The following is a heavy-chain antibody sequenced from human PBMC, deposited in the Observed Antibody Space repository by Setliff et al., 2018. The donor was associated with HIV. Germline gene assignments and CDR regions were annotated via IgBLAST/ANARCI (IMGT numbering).Heavy chain of an antibody. J-gene: IGHJ4*02. V-gene: IGHV4-39*01. Sequence: SETLSLTCTVSGASITTDTYYWAWIRQPPGKGLEWIGSIYHRGSTHHNPSLKSRVTSSVDTSKNQFSLKLSSVTAADTAVYYCARSFGNGNSRLDNWGQGTLVTVSS. CDR2: IYHRGST. CDR3: ARSFGNGNSRLDN. CDR1: GASITTDTYY. D-gene: IGHD2-8*01.